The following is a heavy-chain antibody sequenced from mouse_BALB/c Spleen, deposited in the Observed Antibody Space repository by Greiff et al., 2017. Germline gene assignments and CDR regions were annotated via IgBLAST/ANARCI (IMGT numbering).Heavy chain of an antibody. CDR3: ARPFHYYAMDY. V-gene: IGHV14-3*02. CDR1: GFNIKDTY. J-gene: IGHJ4*01. CDR2: IDPANGNT. Sequence: VQLQQSGAELVKPGASVKLSCTASGFNIKDTYMHWVKQRPEQGLEWIGRIDPANGNTKYDPKFQGKATITADTSSNTAYLQLSSLTSEDTAVYYCARPFHYYAMDYWGQGTSVTVSS.